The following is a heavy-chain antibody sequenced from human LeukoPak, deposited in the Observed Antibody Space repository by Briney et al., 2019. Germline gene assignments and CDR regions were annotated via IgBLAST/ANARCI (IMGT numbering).Heavy chain of an antibody. CDR2: ISSTGSTI. CDR3: ALLAVASDFDY. Sequence: GGSLRLSCAASGFTFSDYYMSWIRQAPGKGLEWVSYISSTGSTIYYGDSVKGRFTISRDNAKNSLYLQMNSLRVEDTAVYYCALLAVASDFDYWGQGALVTVSS. CDR1: GFTFSDYY. D-gene: IGHD6-19*01. J-gene: IGHJ4*02. V-gene: IGHV3-11*04.